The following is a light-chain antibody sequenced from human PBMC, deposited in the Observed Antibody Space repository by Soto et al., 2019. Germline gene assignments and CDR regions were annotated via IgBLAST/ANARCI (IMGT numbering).Light chain of an antibody. CDR3: SSYAGSNNWV. CDR1: STDVGNYNY. Sequence: QSALTQPPSASGSPGQSLTISCTGTSTDVGNYNYVSWYQQHPGKAPKHMISDVNRRPSGVPDRFSGSKSGNTASLTVSGLQAEDEADYYCSSYAGSNNWVFGGGTKLTVL. CDR2: DVN. V-gene: IGLV2-8*01. J-gene: IGLJ3*02.